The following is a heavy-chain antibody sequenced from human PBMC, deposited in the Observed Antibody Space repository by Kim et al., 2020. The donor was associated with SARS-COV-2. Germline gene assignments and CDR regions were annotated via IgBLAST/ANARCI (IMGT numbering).Heavy chain of an antibody. J-gene: IGHJ4*02. V-gene: IGHV3-48*02. CDR2: ISSSSSTI. Sequence: GGSLRLSCAASGFTFSSYSMNWVRQAPGKGLEWVSYISSSSSTIYYADSVKGRFTISRDNAKNSLYLQMNSLRDEDTAVYYYARSRITMIVVVSYFDYWGQGTLVTVSS. CDR3: ARSRITMIVVVSYFDY. CDR1: GFTFSSYS. D-gene: IGHD3-22*01.